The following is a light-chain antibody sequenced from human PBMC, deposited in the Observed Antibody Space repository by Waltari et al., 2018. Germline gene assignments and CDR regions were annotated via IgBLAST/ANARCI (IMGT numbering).Light chain of an antibody. J-gene: IGKJ2*02. Sequence: DIQMTQSPVSLSASVGDTVTITCRASPNIGTFLSWYQQRPAKAPAVLIYAASTLQRGVPSRFSGSGSGTDFTLTIFSLQPEDFATYFCQQTYSALCCTFGQGTKLEIK. CDR1: PNIGTF. V-gene: IGKV1-39*01. CDR3: QQTYSALCCT. CDR2: AAS.